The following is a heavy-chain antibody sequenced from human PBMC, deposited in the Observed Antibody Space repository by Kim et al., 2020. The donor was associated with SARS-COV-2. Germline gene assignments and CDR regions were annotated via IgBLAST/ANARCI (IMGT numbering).Heavy chain of an antibody. CDR2: IYYSGST. CDR3: GRPGYAGGSWYFDL. Sequence: SETLSLTCTVSGGSISSYYWSWIRQPPGKGLEWIGYIYYSGSTNYNPSLKSRVTISVDTSKNQFSLKLSSGTAADTAVYYCGRPGYAGGSWYFDLWGRGT. CDR1: GGSISSYY. J-gene: IGHJ2*01. V-gene: IGHV4-59*08. D-gene: IGHD3-16*01.